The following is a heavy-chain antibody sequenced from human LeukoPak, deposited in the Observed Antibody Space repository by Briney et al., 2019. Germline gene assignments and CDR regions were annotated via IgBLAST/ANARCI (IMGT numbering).Heavy chain of an antibody. CDR1: EFTFSSYA. D-gene: IGHD3-9*01. CDR3: AKSSFDRGPMDV. Sequence: GGSLRLSCAASEFTFSSYAMRWVRQAPGKGLEWVSAVSGNGRNTYYTDSVKGRFTISRDNSKNTLYLQMNSLRADDTPVYFCAKSSFDRGPMDVWGQGTTVTVSS. CDR2: VSGNGRNT. V-gene: IGHV3-23*01. J-gene: IGHJ6*02.